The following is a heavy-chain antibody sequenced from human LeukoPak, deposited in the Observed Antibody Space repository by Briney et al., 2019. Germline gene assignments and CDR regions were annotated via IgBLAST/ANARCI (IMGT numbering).Heavy chain of an antibody. Sequence: GGSLRLSCAASGFTFSSFGMHWVRQAPGKGLEWVAVISYDGSNKYYADSVKGRFTISRDNSKNTLYLQMNSLRAEDTAVYYCARDSFGFDYWGQGTLVTVSS. CDR1: GFTFSSFG. D-gene: IGHD3-16*01. CDR3: ARDSFGFDY. CDR2: ISYDGSNK. V-gene: IGHV3-30*03. J-gene: IGHJ4*02.